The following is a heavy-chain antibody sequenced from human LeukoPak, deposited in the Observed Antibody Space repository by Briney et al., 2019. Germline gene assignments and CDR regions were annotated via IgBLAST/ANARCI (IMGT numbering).Heavy chain of an antibody. Sequence: GGSLRLSCAASGFTFSSYAISWVRQAPGKGLEWVSAISGSGGSTYYADSVKGRFTISRDNSKNTLYLQMNSLRAEDTAVYYCATSSGRRFYYYYYMDVWGKGTTVTVSS. D-gene: IGHD1-26*01. CDR2: ISGSGGST. CDR1: GFTFSSYA. J-gene: IGHJ6*03. CDR3: ATSSGRRFYYYYYMDV. V-gene: IGHV3-23*01.